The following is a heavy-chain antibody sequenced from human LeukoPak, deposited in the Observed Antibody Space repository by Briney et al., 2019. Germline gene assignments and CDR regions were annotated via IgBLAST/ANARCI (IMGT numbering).Heavy chain of an antibody. J-gene: IGHJ4*02. V-gene: IGHV5-51*01. CDR2: IYPGDSDT. D-gene: IGHD6-6*01. CDR3: ARFKSSSSDPAYYFDY. Sequence: GESLKISCKGSGYSFTSYWIGWVRQMPGKGLEWMGIIYPGDSDTRYSPSFQGQVTISADKSISTAYLQWSSLKASDTAMYYCARFKSSSSDPAYYFDYWGQGTLVTVSS. CDR1: GYSFTSYW.